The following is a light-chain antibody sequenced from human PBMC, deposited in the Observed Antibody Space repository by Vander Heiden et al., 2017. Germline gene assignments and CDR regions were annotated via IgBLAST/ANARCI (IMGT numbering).Light chain of an antibody. V-gene: IGKV1-6*01. Sequence: AIQMTQSPPPLSGSVGDKLPITCRASHDIGNDLGWYQQKPGKAPKLLIYAASRLQSGVPSRFSGSGSATDFTLTISSLQPEDFASYFCLQDYNYPRTFGQGTKVEIK. CDR2: AAS. J-gene: IGKJ1*01. CDR3: LQDYNYPRT. CDR1: HDIGND.